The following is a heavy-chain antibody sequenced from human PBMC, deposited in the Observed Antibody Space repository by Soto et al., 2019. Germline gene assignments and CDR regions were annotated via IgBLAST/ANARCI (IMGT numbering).Heavy chain of an antibody. D-gene: IGHD6-19*01. CDR2: ILQSGST. Sequence: SEALYITCGVSGSTIRSPDWWTWVRQPRGEGREWLGEILQSGSTNYTPSLERRVTISEEKSKNQFSLPRTSVTAAGTGGFFLAGGRGRYSSAWAGFDPWGQET. CDR3: AGGRGRYSSAWAGFDP. J-gene: IGHJ5*02. CDR1: GSTIRSPDW. V-gene: IGHV4-4*02.